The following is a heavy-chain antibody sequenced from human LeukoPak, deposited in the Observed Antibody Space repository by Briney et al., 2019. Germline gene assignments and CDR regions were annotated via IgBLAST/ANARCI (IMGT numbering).Heavy chain of an antibody. CDR3: ARGGGRGYSGYDKDYYYYMDV. Sequence: GGSLRLSCAASGFTVSSNYMSWVRQAPGKGLEWVSVIYSGGSTYYADSVKGRFTISRDNSKNTLYLQMNSLRAEDTAVYYCARGGGRGYSGYDKDYYYYMDVWGKGTTVTISS. D-gene: IGHD5-12*01. CDR2: IYSGGST. J-gene: IGHJ6*03. CDR1: GFTVSSNY. V-gene: IGHV3-66*01.